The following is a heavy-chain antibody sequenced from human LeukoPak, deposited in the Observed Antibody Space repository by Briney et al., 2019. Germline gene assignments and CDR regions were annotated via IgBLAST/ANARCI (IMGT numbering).Heavy chain of an antibody. CDR3: VSVPVGDNNWFDP. D-gene: IGHD1-26*01. Sequence: PGGSLRLSCAASGLTFSSHGMNWVRQAPGKGLEWVSYISSSSSTIYYADSVKGRFTISRDNAKNSMYLQMNSPRPEDTAVYYCVSVPVGDNNWFDPWGQGTLVTVSA. CDR1: GLTFSSHG. V-gene: IGHV3-48*01. J-gene: IGHJ5*02. CDR2: ISSSSSTI.